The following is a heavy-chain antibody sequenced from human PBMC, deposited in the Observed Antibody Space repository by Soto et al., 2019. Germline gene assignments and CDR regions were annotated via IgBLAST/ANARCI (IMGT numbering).Heavy chain of an antibody. D-gene: IGHD5-12*01. J-gene: IGHJ4*02. CDR2: MFTDVSTT. CDR3: VRGNTGYGNFDS. V-gene: IGHV3-74*01. CDR1: GFSFSCFW. Sequence: GGSLRLSCAAAGFSFSCFWMHLVRQAPGKGLVWVSRMFTDVSTTYYADSVKDRFTISRDNAKSTLYLQMNSLRDEDTAVYYCVRGNTGYGNFDSWGQGTLVTVSS.